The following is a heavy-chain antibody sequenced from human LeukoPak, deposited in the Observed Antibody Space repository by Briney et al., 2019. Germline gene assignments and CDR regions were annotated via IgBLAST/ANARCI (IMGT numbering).Heavy chain of an antibody. D-gene: IGHD3-3*01. CDR2: IYGDATGK. J-gene: IGHJ4*02. CDR3: AKDLRVDGVWDIEF. V-gene: IGHV3-23*03. CDR1: GFTFSTYS. Sequence: GGSLRLSCAASGFTFSTYSMTWVRQAPGKGLEWVSGIYGDATGKFYADSVKGRFTISRDNSKNILFLHMDSLRVEDTALYYCAKDLRVDGVWDIEFWGQGTQATVSS.